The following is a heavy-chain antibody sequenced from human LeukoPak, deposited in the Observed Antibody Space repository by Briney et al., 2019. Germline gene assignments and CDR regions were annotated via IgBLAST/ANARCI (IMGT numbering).Heavy chain of an antibody. CDR3: AKGWSQGAATPFFDC. V-gene: IGHV3-23*01. Sequence: PGGSLRLSCAASGFTFSSCAMSWVRQAPGKGLEWVSVISGSGGSTYYADSVRGRFTISRDNSKNTLYLQMNSLRVEDTAVYYCAKGWSQGAATPFFDCWGQGTLVTVSS. CDR1: GFTFSSCA. J-gene: IGHJ4*02. D-gene: IGHD6-25*01. CDR2: ISGSGGST.